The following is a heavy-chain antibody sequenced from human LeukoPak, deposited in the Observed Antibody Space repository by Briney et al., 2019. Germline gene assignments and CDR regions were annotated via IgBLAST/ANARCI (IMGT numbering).Heavy chain of an antibody. Sequence: PSETLSLTCTVSGGSISSGSYYWSWIRQPAGKGLEWIGRIYTSGSTNYNPSLKSRVTMSVDTSKNQFSLNLTSVTAADTAIYYCTRSRSGSSGYFSAVDIWGQGTMVTVSS. J-gene: IGHJ3*02. CDR2: IYTSGST. D-gene: IGHD3-22*01. CDR1: GGSISSGSYY. V-gene: IGHV4-61*02. CDR3: TRSRSGSSGYFSAVDI.